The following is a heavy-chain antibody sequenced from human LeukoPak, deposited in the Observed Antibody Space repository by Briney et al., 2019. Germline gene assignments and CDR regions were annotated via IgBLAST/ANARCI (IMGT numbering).Heavy chain of an antibody. J-gene: IGHJ4*02. D-gene: IGHD3-22*01. CDR1: GFTVSRSY. V-gene: IGHV3-30*02. Sequence: GGSLRLSCAASGFTVSRSYMIWARQAPGKGLEWVAFIRYDGSNKYYADSVKGRFTISRDNSKNTLYLQMNSLRAEDTAVYYCAKDPDYYDSSGYYFGYWGQGTLVTVSS. CDR3: AKDPDYYDSSGYYFGY. CDR2: IRYDGSNK.